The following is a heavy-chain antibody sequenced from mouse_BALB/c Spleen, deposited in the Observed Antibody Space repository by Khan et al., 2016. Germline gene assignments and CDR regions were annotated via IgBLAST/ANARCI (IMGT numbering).Heavy chain of an antibody. J-gene: IGHJ2*01. CDR3: AREDYGNYGDYFDY. D-gene: IGHD2-1*01. V-gene: IGHV5-6-5*01. Sequence: EVELVESGGGLVKPGGSLKLSCAASGFTFSSYAMSWVRQTPEKRLEWVASISSGGSTYYPDSVKGRFTISRDNARNILNLQMSSLRSEDTAIYXCAREDYGNYGDYFDYWGQGTTLTVSS. CDR2: ISSGGST. CDR1: GFTFSSYA.